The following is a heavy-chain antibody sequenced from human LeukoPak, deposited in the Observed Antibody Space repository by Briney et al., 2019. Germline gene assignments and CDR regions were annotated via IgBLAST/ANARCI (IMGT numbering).Heavy chain of an antibody. V-gene: IGHV3-21*01. CDR2: ISSSSSYI. D-gene: IGHD4-17*01. Sequence: GGSLRLPCAASGFTFSSYSMNWVRQAPGKGLEWVSSISSSSSYIYYADSVKGRFTISRDNAKNSLYLQMNSLRAEDTAVYYCAREMTTVTTFDYWGQGTLVTVSS. J-gene: IGHJ4*02. CDR3: AREMTTVTTFDY. CDR1: GFTFSSYS.